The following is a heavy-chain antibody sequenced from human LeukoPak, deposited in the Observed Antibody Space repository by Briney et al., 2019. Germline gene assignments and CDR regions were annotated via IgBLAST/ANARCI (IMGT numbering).Heavy chain of an antibody. J-gene: IGHJ3*02. CDR1: GGTFSSYA. V-gene: IGHV1-69*13. CDR3: ARAVSMGVTGAFDI. D-gene: IGHD2-21*02. Sequence: GASVKVSCKASGGTFSSYAISWVRQAPGQGLEWMGGIIPIFGTANYAQKFQGRVTITPDESTSTAYMGLSSLRSEDTAVYYCARAVSMGVTGAFDIWGQGTMVTVSS. CDR2: IIPIFGTA.